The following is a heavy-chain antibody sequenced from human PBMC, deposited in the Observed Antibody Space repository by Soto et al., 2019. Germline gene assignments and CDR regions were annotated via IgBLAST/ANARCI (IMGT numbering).Heavy chain of an antibody. CDR3: ARFVFDDYGDYGGYFDY. Sequence: QVQLVESGGGVVQPGRSLRLSCAASGFTFSSYGMHWVRQAPGKGLEWVAVIWYDGSNKYYADSVKGRFTISRDNSKTTLYLQMNSLRAEDTAVYYCARFVFDDYGDYGGYFDYWGQGTLVTVSS. D-gene: IGHD4-17*01. V-gene: IGHV3-33*01. CDR2: IWYDGSNK. J-gene: IGHJ4*02. CDR1: GFTFSSYG.